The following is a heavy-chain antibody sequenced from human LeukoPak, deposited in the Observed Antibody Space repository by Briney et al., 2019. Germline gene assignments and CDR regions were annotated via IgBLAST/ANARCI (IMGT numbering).Heavy chain of an antibody. CDR3: ATASYGFGNAWFDP. CDR2: ITSNGGST. CDR1: GFTFSSYA. Sequence: GGSLRLSCAASGFTFSSYAMHWVRQAPGKGLEYVAGITSNGGSTHHSNSVKGRFTISRDNSKNTLYLRMGSLRAEDMAIYYCATASYGFGNAWFDPWGQGTLVTVSS. J-gene: IGHJ5*02. D-gene: IGHD1-1*01. V-gene: IGHV3-64*01.